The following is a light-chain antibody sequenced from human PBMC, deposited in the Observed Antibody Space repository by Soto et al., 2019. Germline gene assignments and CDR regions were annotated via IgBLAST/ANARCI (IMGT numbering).Light chain of an antibody. CDR3: QVYGNSPMYT. J-gene: IGKJ2*01. CDR2: AAS. Sequence: EIVLTQSPGTLSLSPGERATFSCRASQSVSNSSLAWYHQKPGQAPRLLLFAASRRATGIPDTFSRSGSGTDFTLTISRLEPEDFAVYYCQVYGNSPMYTFGQGTRLELK. CDR1: QSVSNSS. V-gene: IGKV3-20*01.